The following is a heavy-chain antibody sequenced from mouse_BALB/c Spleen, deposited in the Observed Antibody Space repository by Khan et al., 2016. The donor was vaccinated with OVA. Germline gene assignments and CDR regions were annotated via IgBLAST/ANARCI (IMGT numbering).Heavy chain of an antibody. CDR1: GYSITSGYN. CDR3: TRGWLRRFDY. J-gene: IGHJ4*01. V-gene: IGHV3-6*02. CDR2: ISYDGST. D-gene: IGHD2-2*01. Sequence: EVQLQESGPGLVKPSQSLSLTCSVTGYSITSGYNWNWIRQFPGNKLEWMGYISYDGSTNYNPSLKNRISITRDTSKNQFFLKLISVTTEDTATYYCTRGWLRRFDYWGQGTSVTVSS.